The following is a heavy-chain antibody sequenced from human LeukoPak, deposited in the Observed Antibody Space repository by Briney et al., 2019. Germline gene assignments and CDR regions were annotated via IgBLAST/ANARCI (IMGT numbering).Heavy chain of an antibody. Sequence: PSETLSLTCTVSGGSISSSRYYWGWIRQPPGKGLEWIGSIYYSGSTYYNPSLKSRVTISVDTSKNQFSLKLSSVTAADTAVYYCARAMITFGGVIVRRGLDYFDYWGQGTLVTVSS. V-gene: IGHV4-39*07. D-gene: IGHD3-16*02. J-gene: IGHJ4*02. CDR1: GGSISSSRYY. CDR2: IYYSGST. CDR3: ARAMITFGGVIVRRGLDYFDY.